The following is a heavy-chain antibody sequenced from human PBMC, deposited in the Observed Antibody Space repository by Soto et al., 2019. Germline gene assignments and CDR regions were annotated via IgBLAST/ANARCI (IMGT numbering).Heavy chain of an antibody. J-gene: IGHJ4*02. CDR3: ARLRRDCHAPGCFGTDY. CDR2: IYYSGST. CDR1: GGSISSSGYY. Sequence: SETLSLTCTVSGGSISSSGYYWGWIRQPPGKGLEWIGSIYYSGSTYYNPSLKSRVTVFVDTSKNQFSLKLSSVSAADTAVYYCARLRRDCHAPGCFGTDYWGQGTLVTVSS. V-gene: IGHV4-39*01. D-gene: IGHD1-1*01.